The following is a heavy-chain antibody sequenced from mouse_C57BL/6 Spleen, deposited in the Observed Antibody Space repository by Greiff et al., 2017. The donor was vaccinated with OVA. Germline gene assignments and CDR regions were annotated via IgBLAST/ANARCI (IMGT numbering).Heavy chain of an antibody. CDR2: IDPSDSFT. CDR3: ARPSSGYGNAMDY. Sequence: QVQLQQPGAELVKPGASVKLSCKASGYTFTSYWMQWVKQRPGQGLEWIGKIDPSDSFTNYNQKFKGKATLTVDTSSSPAYMQLSSLTSEDSAVYYCARPSSGYGNAMDYWGQGTSVTVSS. V-gene: IGHV1-50*01. CDR1: GYTFTSYW. J-gene: IGHJ4*01. D-gene: IGHD3-2*02.